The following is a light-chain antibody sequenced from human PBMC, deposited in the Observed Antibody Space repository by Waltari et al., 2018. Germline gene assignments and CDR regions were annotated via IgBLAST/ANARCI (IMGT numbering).Light chain of an antibody. V-gene: IGKV1-5*03. J-gene: IGKJ2*01. CDR2: KAS. Sequence: DIQMTQSPSSLSASVGDRVTMTCRASQSMSSYLNWYQQKPGKAPKLLFSKASSLESGVPSRFSGSGSGTEFTLTISSLQPDDFATYYCQQYNSYSRSFGQGTKLEIK. CDR1: QSMSSY. CDR3: QQYNSYSRS.